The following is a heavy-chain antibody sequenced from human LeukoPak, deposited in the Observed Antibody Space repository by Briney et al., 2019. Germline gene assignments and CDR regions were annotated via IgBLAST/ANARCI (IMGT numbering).Heavy chain of an antibody. Sequence: GASVKVSSKASGYTFTSYDINWVRQATGQGLEWMGWMNPNSGNTGYAQKFQGRVTMTRNTSISTAYMELSSLRSEDTAVYYCARALNYYDSSGYYYVLDYWGQGTLVTVSS. CDR3: ARALNYYDSSGYYYVLDY. V-gene: IGHV1-8*01. D-gene: IGHD3-22*01. CDR2: MNPNSGNT. CDR1: GYTFTSYD. J-gene: IGHJ4*02.